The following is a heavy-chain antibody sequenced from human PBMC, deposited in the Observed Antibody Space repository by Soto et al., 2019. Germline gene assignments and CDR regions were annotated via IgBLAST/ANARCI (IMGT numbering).Heavy chain of an antibody. Sequence: SETLSLTGAVYVGSFSGYYWSWIRQRPGKGLEWIGEINHSGSTNYNPSLKSRVTISVDTSKNQFSLKLSSVTAADTAVYYCARGGRLDTAMACDYWGQGTLVTVSS. CDR2: INHSGST. D-gene: IGHD5-18*01. CDR1: VGSFSGYY. V-gene: IGHV4-34*01. CDR3: ARGGRLDTAMACDY. J-gene: IGHJ4*02.